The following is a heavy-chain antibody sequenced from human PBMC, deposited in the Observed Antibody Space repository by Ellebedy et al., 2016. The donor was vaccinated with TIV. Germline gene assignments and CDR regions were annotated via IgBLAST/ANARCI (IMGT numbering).Heavy chain of an antibody. D-gene: IGHD3-16*02. V-gene: IGHV3-7*03. Sequence: GESLKISXAASGFSFSSFWMTWVRKAPGKGLEWVANIKQDGGEKNYVDSVKGRFTISRDNAKNSFYLQMNSPRAEDTAVYYCVRDVPAFMIPFGGVIVWGQGTLVTVSS. CDR1: GFSFSSFW. J-gene: IGHJ4*02. CDR3: VRDVPAFMIPFGGVIV. CDR2: IKQDGGEK.